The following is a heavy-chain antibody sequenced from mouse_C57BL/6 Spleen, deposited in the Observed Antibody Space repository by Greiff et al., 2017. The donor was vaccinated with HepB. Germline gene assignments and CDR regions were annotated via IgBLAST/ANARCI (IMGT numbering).Heavy chain of an antibody. CDR3: AREGDYGNYPWCFDV. D-gene: IGHD2-1*01. V-gene: IGHV1-55*01. Sequence: QVQLQQPGAELVKPGASVKMSCKASGYTFTSYWITWVKQRPGQGLEWIGDIYPGSGSTNYNEKFKSKATLTVDTSSSTAYMQLSSLTAEDSAVYYCAREGDYGNYPWCFDVWGTGTTVTVSS. CDR1: GYTFTSYW. J-gene: IGHJ1*03. CDR2: IYPGSGST.